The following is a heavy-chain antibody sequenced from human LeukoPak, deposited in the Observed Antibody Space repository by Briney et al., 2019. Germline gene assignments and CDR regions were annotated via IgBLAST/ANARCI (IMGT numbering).Heavy chain of an antibody. J-gene: IGHJ4*02. CDR2: IYHSGST. D-gene: IGHD1-26*01. CDR1: GFTFSSYAM. CDR3: AAHSGGSNFDY. Sequence: PGGSLRLSCAASGFTFSSYAMSWVRQAPGKGLEWIGEIYHSGSTKYSPSLKNRLTISLDKSRNQFSLKLTSVTAADTAVYYCAAHSGGSNFDYWGQGTLVTVSS. V-gene: IGHV4-4*02.